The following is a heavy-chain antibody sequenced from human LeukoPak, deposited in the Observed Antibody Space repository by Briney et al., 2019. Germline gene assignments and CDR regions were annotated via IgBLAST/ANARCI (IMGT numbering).Heavy chain of an antibody. V-gene: IGHV4-31*03. D-gene: IGHD6-13*01. CDR2: IYYSGST. CDR3: ARDRSAAGTWFNLGWFDP. J-gene: IGHJ5*02. CDR1: GGSISSGGYY. Sequence: SETLSLTCTVSGGSISSGGYYWRWIRQHPGKGLEWIGYIYYSGSTYYNPSLKSRVTISVDTSKNQFSLKLSSVTAADTAVYYCARDRSAAGTWFNLGWFDPWGQGTLVTVSS.